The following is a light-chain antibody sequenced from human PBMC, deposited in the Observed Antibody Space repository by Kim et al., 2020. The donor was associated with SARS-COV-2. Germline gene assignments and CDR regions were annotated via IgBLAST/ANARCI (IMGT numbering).Light chain of an antibody. J-gene: IGLJ3*02. V-gene: IGLV1-44*01. Sequence: ELTQPPSASGTPGQRVTISCSGSNSNIGVNTVNWYQQFPGTAPKLLIYRDNQRPSGVPDRFSGSKSGTSASLALSGLLSADEADYYCATWDDSLNAWV. CDR2: RDN. CDR3: ATWDDSLNAWV. CDR1: NSNIGVNT.